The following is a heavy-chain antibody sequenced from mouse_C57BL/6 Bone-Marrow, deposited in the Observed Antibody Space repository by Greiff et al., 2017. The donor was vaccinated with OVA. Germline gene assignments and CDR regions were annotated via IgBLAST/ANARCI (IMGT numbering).Heavy chain of an antibody. J-gene: IGHJ3*01. CDR3: ASPYSSAWFAY. CDR1: GYTFTSYG. D-gene: IGHD1-1*01. CDR2: IYPRSGNT. V-gene: IGHV1-81*01. Sequence: QVQLQQSGAELARPGASVKLSCKASGYTFTSYGISWVKQRTGQGLEWIGEIYPRSGNTYYNEKFKGKATLTADKSSSTAYMELRSLTSEDSAVYFCASPYSSAWFAYWGQGTLVTVSA.